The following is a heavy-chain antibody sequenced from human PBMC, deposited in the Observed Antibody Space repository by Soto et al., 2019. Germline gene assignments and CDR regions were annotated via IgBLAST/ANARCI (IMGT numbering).Heavy chain of an antibody. CDR3: ARFGQGLSIDY. Sequence: QVQLVGSGGGVVQPGRSLRLSCAASGFTFSSYAMHWVRQAPGKGLEWVAVISYDGSNKYYADSVKGRFTISRDNSKNTLYLQMNSLRAEDTAVYYCARFGQGLSIDYWGQGTLVTVSS. CDR1: GFTFSSYA. D-gene: IGHD6-19*01. J-gene: IGHJ4*02. V-gene: IGHV3-30-3*01. CDR2: ISYDGSNK.